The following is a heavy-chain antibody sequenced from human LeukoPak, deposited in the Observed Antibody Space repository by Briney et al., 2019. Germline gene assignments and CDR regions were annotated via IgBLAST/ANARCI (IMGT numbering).Heavy chain of an antibody. CDR2: IFYSGST. CDR3: ARGLIRGVSLFGY. D-gene: IGHD3-10*01. Sequence: SETLSLTCTVSGGSISSGNYFWSWIRQHPGKGLEWIGYIFYSGSTYYNPPLKSRVTISIDTSKNQFSLKLTSVTAADTAVYYCARGLIRGVSLFGYWGQGTLVTVSS. CDR1: GGSISSGNYF. V-gene: IGHV4-31*03. J-gene: IGHJ4*02.